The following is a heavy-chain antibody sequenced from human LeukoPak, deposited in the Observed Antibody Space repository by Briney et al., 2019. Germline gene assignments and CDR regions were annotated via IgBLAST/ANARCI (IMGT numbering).Heavy chain of an antibody. V-gene: IGHV4-4*02. D-gene: IGHD1-26*01. Sequence: PSGTLSLTCDVSGGSFSSNNWWTWIRQAPGKGLEWIGEIYHTESTKYNPSLNSRVTISLDKSKKQFSLKLISVTAADTAVYYCARSPYSGSYSVVDAFDIWGQGTMVTVSS. CDR2: IYHTEST. CDR3: ARSPYSGSYSVVDAFDI. J-gene: IGHJ3*02. CDR1: GGSFSSNNW.